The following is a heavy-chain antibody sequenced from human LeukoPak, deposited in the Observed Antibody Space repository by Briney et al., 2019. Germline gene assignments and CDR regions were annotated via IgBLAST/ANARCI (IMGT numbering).Heavy chain of an antibody. V-gene: IGHV3-30*02. CDR3: AREVVGATDLDY. CDR2: IRYDANDK. CDR1: GFTFSYYG. D-gene: IGHD1-26*01. Sequence: GGSLRLSCAASGFTFSYYGMHWVRQAPGKGLEWVAFIRYDANDKFYAESVRGRFTISRDNSRNTVYLQMNSLRAEDTAVYYCAREVVGATDLDYWGQGALVTVSS. J-gene: IGHJ4*02.